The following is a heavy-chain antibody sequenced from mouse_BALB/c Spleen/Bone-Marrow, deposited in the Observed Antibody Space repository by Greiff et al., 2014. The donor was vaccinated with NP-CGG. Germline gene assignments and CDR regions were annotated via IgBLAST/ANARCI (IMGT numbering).Heavy chain of an antibody. Sequence: EVMLVESGGGLVKPGGSLKLSCAASGFTFSDYFMYWVRQTPEKRLEWVATISDGGSSTYYLDSVKGRFTISRDNAKNNLYLQMSSLKSEDIARYYCARQDYFAGTHRYFDVWGAGTTVTVSS. CDR3: ARQDYFAGTHRYFDV. J-gene: IGHJ1*01. CDR2: ISDGGSST. CDR1: GFTFSDYF. V-gene: IGHV5-4*02. D-gene: IGHD1-1*01.